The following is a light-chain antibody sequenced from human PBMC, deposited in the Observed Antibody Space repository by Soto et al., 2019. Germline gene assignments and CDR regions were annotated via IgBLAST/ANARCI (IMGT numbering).Light chain of an antibody. CDR1: QSVFSSY. CDR2: GAS. Sequence: EIVMTQSPATLSVSPGERATLSCSASQSVFSSYLAWYQQKPGLAPRLLIYGASSRATGIPDRFRGSGSGTDFTLTISRLEPEDFAVYFCQQYNIWPLWKFGQGTKVDIK. CDR3: QQYNIWPLWK. V-gene: IGKV3-20*01. J-gene: IGKJ1*01.